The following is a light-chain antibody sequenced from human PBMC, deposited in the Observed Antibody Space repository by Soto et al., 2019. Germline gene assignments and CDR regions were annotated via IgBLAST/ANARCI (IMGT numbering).Light chain of an antibody. CDR3: AAWDDGLNGHV. J-gene: IGLJ1*01. V-gene: IGLV1-44*01. Sequence: QSVLTQPHSASGTPGQRVTISCSGSSSNIGTSSVHWFQQLPGTAPKLLISTTNQRPSGVPERFSGSKSGTSASLAISGLQSEDEADCYCAAWDDGLNGHVFGTGTKVTVL. CDR1: SSNIGTSS. CDR2: TTN.